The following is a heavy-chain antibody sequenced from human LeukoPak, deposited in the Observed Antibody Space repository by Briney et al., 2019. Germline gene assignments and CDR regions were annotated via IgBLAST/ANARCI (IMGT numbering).Heavy chain of an antibody. CDR1: GGSFSGFY. D-gene: IGHD6-13*01. CDR2: INHSGST. J-gene: IGHJ6*03. CDR3: ASLRVGSSFGYQYYIDV. Sequence: SETLSLTCAVYGGSFSGFYWSWIRQPPGKGLEWIGEINHSGSTNYNPSLKSRVTISVDTSKNQFSLKLSSVTAADTAVYYCASLRVGSSFGYQYYIDVWGKGTTITVSS. V-gene: IGHV4-34*01.